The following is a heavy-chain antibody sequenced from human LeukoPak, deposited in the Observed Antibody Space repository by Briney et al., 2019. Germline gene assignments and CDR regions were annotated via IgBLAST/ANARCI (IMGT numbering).Heavy chain of an antibody. V-gene: IGHV4-4*02. CDR2: VYHSGST. D-gene: IGHD6-19*01. CDR3: ARFSGWYVQNDAFDI. J-gene: IGHJ3*02. Sequence: SGTLSLTCAVSGGSISSSYWWSWVRQPPGKGLEWIGEVYHSGSTNYYPSLKSRVTISIEKSKNQFSLKLSSVTAADTAVYYCARFSGWYVQNDAFDIWGQGTMVTVSS. CDR1: GGSISSSYW.